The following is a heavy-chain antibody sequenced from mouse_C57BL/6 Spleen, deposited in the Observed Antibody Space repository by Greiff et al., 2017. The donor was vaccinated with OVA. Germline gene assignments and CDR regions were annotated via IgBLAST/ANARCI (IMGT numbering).Heavy chain of an antibody. V-gene: IGHV5-12*01. CDR3: ARHEVGGDYAMDY. J-gene: IGHJ4*01. CDR2: ISNGGGST. D-gene: IGHD1-1*02. CDR1: GFTFSDYY. Sequence: RLVESGGGLVQPGGSLKLSCAASGFTFSDYYMYWVRQTPEKRLEWVAYISNGGGSTYYPDTVKGRFTISRDNAKNTLYLQMSRLKSEDTAMYYCARHEVGGDYAMDYWGQGTSVTVSS.